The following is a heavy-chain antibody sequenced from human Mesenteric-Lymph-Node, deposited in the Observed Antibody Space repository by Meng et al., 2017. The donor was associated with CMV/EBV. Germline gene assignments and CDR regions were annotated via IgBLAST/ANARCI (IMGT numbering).Heavy chain of an antibody. CDR2: IYSGGST. V-gene: IGHV3-53*01. J-gene: IGHJ6*02. D-gene: IGHD3-16*01. CDR1: GFTVSSNY. CDR3: ARDYAGMDV. Sequence: GESLKISFAASGFTVSSNYMSWVRQAPGKGLEWVSVIYSGGSTYYADSVKGRFTISRDNSKNTLYLQMNSLRAEDTAVYYCARDYAGMDVWGQGTTVTVSS.